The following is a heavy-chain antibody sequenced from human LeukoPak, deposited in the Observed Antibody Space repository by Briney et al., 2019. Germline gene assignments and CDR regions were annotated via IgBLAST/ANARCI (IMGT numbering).Heavy chain of an antibody. V-gene: IGHV4-61*02. CDR1: GGSISSGSYY. CDR2: IYTSGST. D-gene: IGHD5-18*01. CDR3: ARVLFRLWNDAFDI. J-gene: IGHJ3*02. Sequence: SQTLSLTCTVSGGSISSGSYYWSWIRQPAGKGLEWIGRIYTSGSTNYNPSLKSRVTISVDTSKNQFSLKLSSVTAADTAVYYCARVLFRLWNDAFDIWGLGTMVTVSS.